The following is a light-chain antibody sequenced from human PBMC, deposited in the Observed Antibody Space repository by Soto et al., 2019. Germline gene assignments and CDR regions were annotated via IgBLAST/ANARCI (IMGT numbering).Light chain of an antibody. CDR3: QQYGSSPLT. CDR1: QSVSSSY. CDR2: GAS. Sequence: EIVLTQSPGTLSLSPGERATLSCRASQSVSSSYLAWYQQKPGQAPRLLIYGASSRATGIPDRFSGSGSGKDFTLTISRLEPEDFAVYYCQQYGSSPLTFGGGTKVEI. J-gene: IGKJ4*01. V-gene: IGKV3-20*01.